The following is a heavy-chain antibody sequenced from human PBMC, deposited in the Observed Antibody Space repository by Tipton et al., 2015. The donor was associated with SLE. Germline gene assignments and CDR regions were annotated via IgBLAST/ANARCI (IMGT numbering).Heavy chain of an antibody. CDR3: ARSMAFDY. V-gene: IGHV1-46*01. J-gene: IGHJ4*02. D-gene: IGHD2-8*01. CDR2: INPGGGST. Sequence: QSGAEVKKPGASVKVSCEPSIYTPITYYIHWVRQAPGQGLEWMGVINPGGGSTTNAQKFQGRVTMTRGTSTSAVYMELSSLRPEDTAVYYCARSMAFDYWGQGTLVTVST. CDR1: IYTPITYY.